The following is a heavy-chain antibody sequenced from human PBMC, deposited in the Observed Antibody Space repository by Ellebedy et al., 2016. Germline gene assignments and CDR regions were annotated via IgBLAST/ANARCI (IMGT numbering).Heavy chain of an antibody. J-gene: IGHJ6*03. CDR3: ARLHGGAKDYYYYYYMDV. V-gene: IGHV1-18*01. D-gene: IGHD1-26*01. Sequence: ASVKVSCKASGYTFTSYGISWVRQAPGQGLEWMGWISAYNGNTNYAQKLQGRVTMTTDTSTSTAYMELRSLRSDDTAVYYCARLHGGAKDYYYYYYMDVWGKGTTVTVSS. CDR1: GYTFTSYG. CDR2: ISAYNGNT.